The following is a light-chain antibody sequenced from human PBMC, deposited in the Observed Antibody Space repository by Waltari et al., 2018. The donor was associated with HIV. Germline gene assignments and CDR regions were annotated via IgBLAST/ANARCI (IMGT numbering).Light chain of an antibody. CDR2: AAS. V-gene: IGKV1-39*01. J-gene: IGKJ1*01. Sequence: DIQMTHSPSSLSASVGDRGTITCRASQSISSYLNWYQQKPGKAPKLLIYAASSLQSGVPSRFSGSGSGTDFTLTISRLQPEDFATYYCQQSYSTPRTFGQGTKVEIK. CDR1: QSISSY. CDR3: QQSYSTPRT.